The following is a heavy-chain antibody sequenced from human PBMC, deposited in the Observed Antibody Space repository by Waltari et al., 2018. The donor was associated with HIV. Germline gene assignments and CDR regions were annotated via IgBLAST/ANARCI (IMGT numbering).Heavy chain of an antibody. CDR1: GYTFTDYY. CDR2: INPNSGAT. V-gene: IGHV1-2*02. CDR3: ARPLPYCSTSSCPYFDP. J-gene: IGHJ5*02. Sequence: QVQLVQSGAEVKKPGASVKVPCKPSGYTFTDYYIHWVRQAPGQGLEWMGWINPNSGATNYAQKFQGRDTMTRDTSISTAYMELNSLRSHDTAVYYCARPLPYCSTSSCPYFDPWGQGTLVTVSS. D-gene: IGHD2-2*01.